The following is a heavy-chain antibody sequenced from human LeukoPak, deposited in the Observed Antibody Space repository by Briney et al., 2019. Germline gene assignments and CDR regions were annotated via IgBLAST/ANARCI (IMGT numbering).Heavy chain of an antibody. CDR3: ARGESSSWYAGSAEYFQH. D-gene: IGHD6-13*01. CDR2: IYYSGST. CDR1: GGSISSGY. V-gene: IGHV4-59*01. Sequence: SETLSLTCAVSGGSISSGYWSWIRQPPWKGMEWIGYIYYSGSTNYNPSLKSRVTMSVDTSKNQFSLKLWSVTAADTAVYYCARGESSSWYAGSAEYFQHWGQGTLVTVSS. J-gene: IGHJ1*01.